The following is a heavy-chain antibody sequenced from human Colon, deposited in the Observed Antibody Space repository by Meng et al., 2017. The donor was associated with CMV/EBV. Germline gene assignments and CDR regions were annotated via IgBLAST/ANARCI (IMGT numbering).Heavy chain of an antibody. CDR1: GYTFRSYG. CDR2: ISVYNGNT. V-gene: IGHV1-18*01. J-gene: IGHJ4*02. Sequence: ASVKVSCKVSGYTFRSYGITWVRQAPGQGLEWMGWISVYNGNTHYAQKLRGRVTMTTDISTNTAYMELRSLSSDDTAVYYCARDPGDGYNYLFDYWGQGTLVTVSS. CDR3: ARDPGDGYNYLFDY. D-gene: IGHD5-24*01.